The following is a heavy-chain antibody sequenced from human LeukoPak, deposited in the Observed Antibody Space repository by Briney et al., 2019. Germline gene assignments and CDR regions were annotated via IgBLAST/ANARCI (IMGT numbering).Heavy chain of an antibody. CDR1: GGSISSYY. Sequence: SETLSLTCTVSGGSISSYYWTWIRQPPGKGLEWIGEINHSGSTNYNPSLKSRVTISVDTSKNQFSLKLTSVTAADTAVYYCARDQDCSGGSCHWFDPWGQGTLVTVSS. J-gene: IGHJ5*02. V-gene: IGHV4-34*01. CDR3: ARDQDCSGGSCHWFDP. CDR2: INHSGST. D-gene: IGHD2-15*01.